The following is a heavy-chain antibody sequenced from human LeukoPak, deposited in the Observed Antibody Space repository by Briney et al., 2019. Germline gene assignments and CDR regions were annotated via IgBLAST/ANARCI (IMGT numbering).Heavy chain of an antibody. Sequence: GGSLRLSCAASGFTFSSYGIHWVRQAPGKGLEWVAVISYDGSTIYYADSVKGRFTISRDNSKDTVYLQMNSLRGDDTAVYYCAKNYGSDRGVPYGMDVWGQGTTVTVAS. D-gene: IGHD3-10*01. J-gene: IGHJ6*02. CDR3: AKNYGSDRGVPYGMDV. V-gene: IGHV3-30*18. CDR1: GFTFSSYG. CDR2: ISYDGSTI.